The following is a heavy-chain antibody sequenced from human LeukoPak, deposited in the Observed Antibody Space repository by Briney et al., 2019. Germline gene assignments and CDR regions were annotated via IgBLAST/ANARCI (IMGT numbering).Heavy chain of an antibody. V-gene: IGHV3-66*02. CDR1: GFTVTNND. J-gene: IGHJ4*02. CDR2: IYSGDNT. Sequence: PGGSLRLSCAASGFTVTNNDMSWVRQAPGKGLEWASVIYSGDNTNYADSVKGRFTISRDNSKNTLYLQMNSLRAEDTGVYYCARVGGTYIIDYWGQGTLVTVSS. CDR3: ARVGGTYIIDY. D-gene: IGHD3-16*01.